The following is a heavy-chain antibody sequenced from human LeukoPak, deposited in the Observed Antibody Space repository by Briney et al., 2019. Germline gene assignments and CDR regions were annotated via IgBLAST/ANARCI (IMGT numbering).Heavy chain of an antibody. D-gene: IGHD3-22*01. Sequence: GGSLRLSCAASGFTFSTYDMHWVRQAPGKGLEWVALISYDGSNKYYADSVKGRSAISRDNSKNTLYLQMNSLRAEDTAVYYCANLNYYDSSGSYGMDVWGQGTTVTVSS. CDR1: GFTFSTYD. V-gene: IGHV3-30*18. J-gene: IGHJ6*02. CDR3: ANLNYYDSSGSYGMDV. CDR2: ISYDGSNK.